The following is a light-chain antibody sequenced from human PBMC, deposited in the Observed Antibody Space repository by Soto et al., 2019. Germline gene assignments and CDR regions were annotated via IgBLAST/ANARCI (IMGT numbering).Light chain of an antibody. CDR3: CSYSRLTTYV. CDR2: DVS. V-gene: IGLV2-14*03. Sequence: QSALTQPASMSGSPGQSITISCAGTSSDVGPYNYVSWYQQHPGKAPKLMIYDVSNRPSGVSDRFSGSKSGNTASLTISGLQAEDEADYYCCSYSRLTTYVFGTGTKLTVL. CDR1: SSDVGPYNY. J-gene: IGLJ1*01.